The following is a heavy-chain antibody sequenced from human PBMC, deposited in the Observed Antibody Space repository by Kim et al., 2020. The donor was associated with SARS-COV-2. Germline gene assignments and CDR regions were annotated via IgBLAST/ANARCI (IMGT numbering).Heavy chain of an antibody. CDR1: GYTFTSYY. CDR3: ASSSSWDPYYFDL. Sequence: ASVKVSCKASGYTFTSYYMHWVRQAPGQGLEWMGIINPSGGSTSYAQKFQGRVTMTRDTSTSTVYMELSSLRSEDTAVYYCASSSSWDPYYFDLWGRGTLVTVSS. CDR2: INPSGGST. V-gene: IGHV1-46*01. J-gene: IGHJ2*01. D-gene: IGHD6-13*01.